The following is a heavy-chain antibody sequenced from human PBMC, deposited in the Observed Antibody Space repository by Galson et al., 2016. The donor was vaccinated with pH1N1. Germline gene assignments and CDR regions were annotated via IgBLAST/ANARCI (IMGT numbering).Heavy chain of an antibody. J-gene: IGHJ6*01. CDR3: TLLQEHL. CDR2: ISYDGSSV. V-gene: IGHV3-30*04. Sequence: SLRLSCAASGFTFSSYAMHWVRQAPGKGLEWLSVISYDGSSVYYADSVRGRFTISRDNSKNTLYLQMSSLHQGPIGLPPGTLLQEHLWG. CDR1: GFTFSSYA.